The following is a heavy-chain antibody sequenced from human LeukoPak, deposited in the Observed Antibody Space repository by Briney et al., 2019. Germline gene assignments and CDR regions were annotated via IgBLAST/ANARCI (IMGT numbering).Heavy chain of an antibody. CDR1: RFTVSDHY. D-gene: IGHD3-9*01. J-gene: IGHJ4*02. CDR2: ISSSGTTK. Sequence: NPGGSLRLSCAASRFTVSDHYMSWRRQAPGKGLEFIAYISSSGTTKYYADSVKGRFTISRDNAKKSLHVQMNSLRAEDSAVYYCATDQGGNFEWFFGGTDYWGQGTLVTVSS. V-gene: IGHV3-11*04. CDR3: ATDQGGNFEWFFGGTDY.